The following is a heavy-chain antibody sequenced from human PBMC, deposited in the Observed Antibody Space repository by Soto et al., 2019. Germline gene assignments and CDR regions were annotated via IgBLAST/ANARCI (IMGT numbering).Heavy chain of an antibody. CDR3: ARSSTSANYFDY. J-gene: IGHJ4*02. CDR2: IYYSGST. Sequence: SETLSLTCTVSGGSISSGGYYWSWIRQNPGKGLEWIGYIYYSGSTYYNPSLKSRVTISVDTSKNQFSLKLSSVTAADSAVYYCARSSTSANYFDYWGQGTLVTVSS. D-gene: IGHD2-2*01. V-gene: IGHV4-31*03. CDR1: GGSISSGGYY.